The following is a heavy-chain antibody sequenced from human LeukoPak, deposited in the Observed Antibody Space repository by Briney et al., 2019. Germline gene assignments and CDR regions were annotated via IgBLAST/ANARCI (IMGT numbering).Heavy chain of an antibody. D-gene: IGHD6-19*01. J-gene: IGHJ4*02. Sequence: GRSLRLSCSASAFTFSSYAMHWVRQAPGKGLEYVSAISSNGGSTYYADSVKGRFTISRDNSKNTLYLQMSSLRAEDTAVYYCVKDLWYYSSGWFDYWGQGTLVTVSS. CDR3: VKDLWYYSSGWFDY. V-gene: IGHV3-64D*06. CDR1: AFTFSSYA. CDR2: ISSNGGST.